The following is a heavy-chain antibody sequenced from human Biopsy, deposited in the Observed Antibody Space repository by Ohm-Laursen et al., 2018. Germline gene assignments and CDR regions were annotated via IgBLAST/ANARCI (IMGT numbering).Heavy chain of an antibody. J-gene: IGHJ6*02. D-gene: IGHD6-13*01. Sequence: TQTLTLTSSFSGFSLSARGMCVSWIRQAPGKALEWLARVDWADYKDYRASLQTKLSISKDTSNDQVVLTVNNVDPADTATYYCARTPILIVSAGLVYRHRRHLQGMDVWGQGIAVTVS. V-gene: IGHV2-70*11. CDR3: ARTPILIVSAGLVYRHRRHLQGMDV. CDR2: VDWADYK. CDR1: GFSLSARGMC.